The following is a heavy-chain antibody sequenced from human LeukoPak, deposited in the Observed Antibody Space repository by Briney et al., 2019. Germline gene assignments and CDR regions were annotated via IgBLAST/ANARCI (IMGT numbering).Heavy chain of an antibody. CDR2: ISAYNGNT. V-gene: IGHV1-18*01. CDR1: GYTFTSYG. D-gene: IGHD2-21*02. J-gene: IGHJ6*02. Sequence: ASVKVSCKASGYTFTSYGISRVRQAPGQGLEWMGWISAYNGNTNYAQKLQGRVTMTTDTSTSTAYMELRSLRSDDTAVYYCARGTYCGGDCYYYYYGMDVWGQGTTVTVSS. CDR3: ARGTYCGGDCYYYYYGMDV.